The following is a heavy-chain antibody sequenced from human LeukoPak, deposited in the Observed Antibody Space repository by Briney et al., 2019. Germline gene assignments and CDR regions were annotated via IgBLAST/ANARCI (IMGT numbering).Heavy chain of an antibody. CDR2: IYSSGST. J-gene: IGHJ3*02. Sequence: PSETLSLTCTVSGGSISSYYWSWIRQPAGKGLEWIGRIYSSGSTNYNRSLKSRVTMSVDTSKNQFSLNLSSVTAADTAVYYCVRSAFYDSSRFDAFDIWGQGTPVTVSS. CDR3: VRSAFYDSSRFDAFDI. V-gene: IGHV4-4*07. CDR1: GGSISSYY. D-gene: IGHD3-22*01.